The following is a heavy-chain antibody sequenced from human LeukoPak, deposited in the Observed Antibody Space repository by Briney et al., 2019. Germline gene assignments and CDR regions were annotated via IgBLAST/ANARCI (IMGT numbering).Heavy chain of an antibody. CDR2: IYTSGST. J-gene: IGHJ4*02. V-gene: IGHV4-61*02. CDR1: GGSISSGSYY. CDR3: VRDSRIVGATGNFDY. Sequence: PSETLSLTCTVSGGSISSGSYYWSWIRQPAGKGLEWIGRIYTSGSTNYNPSLKSRVTISVDTSKNQFSLKLSSVTAADTAVYYCVRDSRIVGATGNFDYWGQGTLVTVSS. D-gene: IGHD1-26*01.